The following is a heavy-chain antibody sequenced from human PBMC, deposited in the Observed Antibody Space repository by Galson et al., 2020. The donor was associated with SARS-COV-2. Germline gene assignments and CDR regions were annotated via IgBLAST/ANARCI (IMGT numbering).Heavy chain of an antibody. V-gene: IGHV1-69*10. CDR3: ARVGGPTAYYYYMDV. J-gene: IGHJ6*03. Sequence: SVKVSCQAFGGTFGSYAIHWVRQAPGQGPEWMGGIIPITGKLNYAERFQGRVTITADKSTSTSYMELSSLTSEDTALYYCARVGGPTAYYYYMDVWGKGTTVNVSS. CDR2: IIPITGKL. D-gene: IGHD3-16*01. CDR1: GGTFGSYA.